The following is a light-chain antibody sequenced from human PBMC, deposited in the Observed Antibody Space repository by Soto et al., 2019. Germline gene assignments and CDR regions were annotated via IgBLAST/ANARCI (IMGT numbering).Light chain of an antibody. CDR2: EVS. J-gene: IGLJ2*01. Sequence: QSALTQPPSVSGSPGQSVTISCTGTSSDIASYNRVSWYQQPPGTAPKLVIYEVSNRPSGVPDRFSGSKSGNTASLTISGLQAEDEADYYCSLYTSGSTPVVFGGGTKVTVL. CDR3: SLYTSGSTPVV. V-gene: IGLV2-18*01. CDR1: SSDIASYNR.